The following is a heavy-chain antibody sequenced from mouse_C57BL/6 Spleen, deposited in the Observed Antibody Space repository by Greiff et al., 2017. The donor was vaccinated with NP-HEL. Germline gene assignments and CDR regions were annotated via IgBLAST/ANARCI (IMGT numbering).Heavy chain of an antibody. CDR3: ARGGSNYDELFAY. D-gene: IGHD2-5*01. CDR2: IDPSDSYT. Sequence: QVQLQQPGAELVRPGTSVKLSCKASGYTFTSYWMHWVKQRPGQGLEWIGVIDPSDSYTNYNQKFKGKATLTVDTSSSTAYMQLSSLTSEDSAVYYCARGGSNYDELFAYWGQGTLVTVSA. J-gene: IGHJ3*01. V-gene: IGHV1-59*01. CDR1: GYTFTSYW.